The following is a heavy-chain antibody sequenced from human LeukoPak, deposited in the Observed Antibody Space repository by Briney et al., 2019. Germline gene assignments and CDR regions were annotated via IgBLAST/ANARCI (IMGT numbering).Heavy chain of an antibody. V-gene: IGHV3-23*01. CDR3: ATDFYSVTYPGFDY. CDR1: GFTFSDYA. D-gene: IGHD4-23*01. J-gene: IGHJ4*02. CDR2: ISGTGGSGDST. Sequence: GGSLRLSCAASGFTFSDYAMSWVRQAPGKGLEWISAISGTGGSGDSTYYADSVKGRFTISRDNSKITLYLQMNSLRAEDTAVYYCATDFYSVTYPGFDYWGQGTLVTVSS.